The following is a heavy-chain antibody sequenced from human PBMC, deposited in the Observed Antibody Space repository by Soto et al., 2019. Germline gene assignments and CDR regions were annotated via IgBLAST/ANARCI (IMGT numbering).Heavy chain of an antibody. CDR2: ISYAGTYQ. J-gene: IGHJ4*02. V-gene: IGHV3-30*18. Sequence: QVQLVESGGGVVQPGESLRLSCAASGFSFGSYGMHWVRQAPGKGLEWVAVISYAGTYQYYEDSVKGRFTISRDNSRNTLYLEVNSLRAVDTAVYYCAKDPRKTALTSIYFDSWGQGTLVTVSS. CDR1: GFSFGSYG. D-gene: IGHD4-17*01. CDR3: AKDPRKTALTSIYFDS.